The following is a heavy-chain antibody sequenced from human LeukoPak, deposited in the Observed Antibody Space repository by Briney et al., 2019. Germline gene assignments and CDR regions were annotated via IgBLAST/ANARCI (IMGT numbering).Heavy chain of an antibody. CDR2: IYYSGST. V-gene: IGHV4-30-4*08. D-gene: IGHD6-19*01. CDR1: GGSISSGDYY. Sequence: PSETLSLTCTVSGGSISSGDYYWSWIRQPPGKGLEWIGYIYYSGSTYYNPSLKSRVTISVDTSKNQFSLKLSSVTAADTAVYYCFSSLTGTKIAVAGTVDYWGQGALVTVSS. CDR3: FSSLTGTKIAVAGTVDY. J-gene: IGHJ4*02.